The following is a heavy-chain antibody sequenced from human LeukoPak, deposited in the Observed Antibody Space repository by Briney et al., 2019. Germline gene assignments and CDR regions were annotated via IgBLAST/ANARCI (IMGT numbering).Heavy chain of an antibody. V-gene: IGHV1-69*13. CDR3: ARDPSVAGTPRHYYYGMDV. J-gene: IGHJ6*02. CDR1: GGTFISYA. Sequence: ASVKVSCKASGGTFISYAISWVRQAPGQGLEWMGGIIPIFGTANYAQKFQGRVTITADESTSTAYMELSSLRSEDTAVYYCARDPSVAGTPRHYYYGMDVWGQGTTVTVSS. D-gene: IGHD6-19*01. CDR2: IIPIFGTA.